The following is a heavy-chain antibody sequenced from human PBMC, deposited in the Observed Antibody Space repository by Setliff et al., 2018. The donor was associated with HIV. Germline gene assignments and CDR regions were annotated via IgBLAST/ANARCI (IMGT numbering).Heavy chain of an antibody. D-gene: IGHD2-15*01. CDR2: LNWRGDDT. V-gene: IGHV3-20*04. Sequence: GSLRLSCAASGFKFDDYGMSWVRQAPGKGLEWVSGLNWRGDDTGYADSVKGRFTISRDNAKNSLYLQMNSLSAEDTAVYYCARLGHCYGGGCNFDTFDVWGQGTMVTVSS. J-gene: IGHJ3*01. CDR1: GFKFDDYG. CDR3: ARLGHCYGGGCNFDTFDV.